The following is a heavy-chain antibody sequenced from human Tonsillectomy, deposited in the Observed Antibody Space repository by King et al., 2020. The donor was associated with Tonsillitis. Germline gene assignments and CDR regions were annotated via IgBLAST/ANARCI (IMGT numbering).Heavy chain of an antibody. CDR3: ARDNRGSLDY. Sequence: VQLQESGPGLVKPSETLSLTCAVSGDSIRNTCWGWVRQPPGKGLEWIGYLCNSGTTHYNSSLKSRITMSLDTSQNQFSLKLNSVTAADTAVYYCARDNRGSLDYWGQGALVTVSS. CDR2: LCNSGTT. V-gene: IGHV4-59*01. CDR1: GDSIRNTC. D-gene: IGHD7-27*01. J-gene: IGHJ4*02.